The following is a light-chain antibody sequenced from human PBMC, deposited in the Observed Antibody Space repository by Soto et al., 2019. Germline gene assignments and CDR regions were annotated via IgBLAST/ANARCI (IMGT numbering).Light chain of an antibody. CDR2: EVS. Sequence: QSALTQPASVSGSPGQSITISCTGTSSDVGAYNYVSWYQQHPGKAPKLMIYEVSNRPSGVSSRFSGSKSGNTASLTISGLQAEDEADYYCCSYTSSITYVFGTGTKLTVL. V-gene: IGLV2-14*01. CDR1: SSDVGAYNY. CDR3: CSYTSSITYV. J-gene: IGLJ1*01.